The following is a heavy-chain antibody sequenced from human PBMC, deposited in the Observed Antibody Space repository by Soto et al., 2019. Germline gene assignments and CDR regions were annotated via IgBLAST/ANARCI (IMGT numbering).Heavy chain of an antibody. CDR1: GGSISSYY. J-gene: IGHJ4*02. D-gene: IGHD3-9*01. V-gene: IGHV4-59*01. Sequence: PSETLSLTCTVSGGSISSYYWSWIRQPPGKGLEWIGYIYYSGSTNYNPSLKSRVTISVDTSKNQFSLKLSSVTAADTAVYYCARVGGAILTGYYKEFDYWGQGTLVTVSS. CDR2: IYYSGST. CDR3: ARVGGAILTGYYKEFDY.